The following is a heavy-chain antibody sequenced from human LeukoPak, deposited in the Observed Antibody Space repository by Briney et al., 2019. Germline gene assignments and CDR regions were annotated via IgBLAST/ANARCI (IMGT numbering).Heavy chain of an antibody. J-gene: IGHJ4*02. CDR3: AKEMSSTNIDH. CDR2: ISFDGKTQ. V-gene: IGHV3-30*18. Sequence: PGRSSRLSCAASGFTFSSYGMHWVRQAPGKGLEWVAVISFDGKTQYYIDSVKGRFTISRDNSKNTPYLQMNSLRAEDTAVYYCAKEMSSTNIDHCGQGTLVTVSS. D-gene: IGHD2/OR15-2a*01. CDR1: GFTFSSYG.